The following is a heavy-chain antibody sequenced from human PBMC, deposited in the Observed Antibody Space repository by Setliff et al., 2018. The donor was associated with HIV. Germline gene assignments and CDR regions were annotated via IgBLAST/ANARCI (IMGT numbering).Heavy chain of an antibody. CDR1: GGTFSNFA. Sequence: SVKVSCKASGGTFSNFAINWVRQAPGQGLEWMGGLPPVVRIPNYAQKFQGRVTITADDSTSTAYMELSSLRSEDTAVYYCARTKTDAFDIWGQGTMVTVSS. V-gene: IGHV1-69*10. CDR3: ARTKTDAFDI. CDR2: LPPVVRIP. J-gene: IGHJ3*02.